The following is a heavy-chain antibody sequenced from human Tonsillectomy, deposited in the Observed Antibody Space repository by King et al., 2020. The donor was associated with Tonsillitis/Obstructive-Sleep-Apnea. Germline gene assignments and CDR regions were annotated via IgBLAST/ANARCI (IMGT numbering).Heavy chain of an antibody. D-gene: IGHD3-3*01. J-gene: IGHJ6*03. Sequence: VQLVESGGGLVKPGRSLSLSCTTAGFTFGDYGMSWFRQAPGKGLEWVGFIRSKTYGGTTDYAASVRGRFTISRDDSKSIAYLQMNSLKTEDTAVYYCTSTLFEKGDYYYMDVWGKGTAVTVSS. CDR1: GFTFGDYG. CDR3: TSTLFEKGDYYYMDV. V-gene: IGHV3-49*05. CDR2: IRSKTYGGTT.